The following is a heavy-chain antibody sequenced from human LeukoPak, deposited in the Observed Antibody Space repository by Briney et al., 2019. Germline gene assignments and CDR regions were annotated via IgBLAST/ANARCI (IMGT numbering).Heavy chain of an antibody. V-gene: IGHV1-46*01. D-gene: IGHD1-26*01. CDR2: INPSGGST. CDR1: GYTFTSYY. Sequence: ASVKVSCKASGYTFTSYYMHWVRQAPGQGLEWMGIINPSGGSTSYAQKFQGRVTITRDTSASTAYMELSSLRSEDMAVYYCARDFQVGATRGGWFDPWGQGTLVTVSS. CDR3: ARDFQVGATRGGWFDP. J-gene: IGHJ5*02.